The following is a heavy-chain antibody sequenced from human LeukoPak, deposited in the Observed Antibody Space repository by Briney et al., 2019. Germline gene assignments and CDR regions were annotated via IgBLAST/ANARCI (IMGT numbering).Heavy chain of an antibody. D-gene: IGHD2-2*01. J-gene: IGHJ4*02. Sequence: GESLKISCAASGFTFTSYAMTWVRQAPGKGLEWVSTISVNGGSTYYTDSVKGRFTISRDNSKNTLYLQMNSLRAEDTALYYCAKKGCSTSGCPAYFDYWGQGTLVTVSS. CDR2: ISVNGGST. V-gene: IGHV3-23*01. CDR3: AKKGCSTSGCPAYFDY. CDR1: GFTFTSYA.